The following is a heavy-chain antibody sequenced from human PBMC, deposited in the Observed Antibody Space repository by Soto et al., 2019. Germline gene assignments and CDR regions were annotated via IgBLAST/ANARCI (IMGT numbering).Heavy chain of an antibody. J-gene: IGHJ4*02. CDR3: ARGRYGDY. CDR2: ISAHNGNT. CDR1: GYAFTTYG. Sequence: QVHLVQSGAEVKKPGASVKVSCKGSGYAFTTYGITWVRQAPGQGLEWMGWISAHNGNTNYAQKLQGRGTGTRDSYTSTAYMELRSLRSDDTAVYYWARGRYGDYWGQGALVNVSS. V-gene: IGHV1-18*01. D-gene: IGHD1-1*01.